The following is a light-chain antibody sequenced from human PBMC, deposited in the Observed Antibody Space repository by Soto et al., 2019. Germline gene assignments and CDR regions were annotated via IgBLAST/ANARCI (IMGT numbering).Light chain of an antibody. CDR3: ASYTSSSTSVI. CDR2: EGT. J-gene: IGLJ2*01. V-gene: IGLV2-14*02. CDR1: STDFENYNL. Sequence: QSALTQPASVSGSPGQSITISCTRSSTDFENYNLVSWYQHCPDKAPKLIIYEGTKRPSGISSRFSGSKSGNTASLTISGLQAEDEADYYCASYTSSSTSVIFGRGTKLTVL.